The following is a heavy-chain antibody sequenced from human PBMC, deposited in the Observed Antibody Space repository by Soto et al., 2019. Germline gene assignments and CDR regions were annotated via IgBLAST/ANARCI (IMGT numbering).Heavy chain of an antibody. V-gene: IGHV3-53*02. CDR3: AKEVSLGSTVDLGY. Sequence: EVHLVESGGGLMQPGGSLRLSCAASGFTVSTYNMIWVRQAPVKGLEWVSVTYSGGSTQYADSVKGRFTVSRDNSMGTLYLQMKSLRVEDTAIYYCAKEVSLGSTVDLGYWGQGTLVTVSS. D-gene: IGHD7-27*01. CDR2: TYSGGST. J-gene: IGHJ4*02. CDR1: GFTVSTYN.